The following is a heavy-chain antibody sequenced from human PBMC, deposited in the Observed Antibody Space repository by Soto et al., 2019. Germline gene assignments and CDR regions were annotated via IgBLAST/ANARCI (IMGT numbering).Heavy chain of an antibody. CDR2: ISPYSGST. CDR3: ARDRGHSSSWDYFDY. CDR1: GYTFTSYG. D-gene: IGHD6-13*01. J-gene: IGHJ4*02. Sequence: ASVKVSCKASGYTFTSYGISWVRQAPGQGLEWMGIISPYSGSTSYAQKLRGRVTMTRDTSTSTVYMELSSLRSEDTAVYYCARDRGHSSSWDYFDYWGLGTLVTVSS. V-gene: IGHV1-18*01.